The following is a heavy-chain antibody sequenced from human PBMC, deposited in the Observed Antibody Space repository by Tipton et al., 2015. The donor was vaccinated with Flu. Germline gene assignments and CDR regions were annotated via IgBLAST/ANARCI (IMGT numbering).Heavy chain of an antibody. CDR2: IYYSGST. D-gene: IGHD1-26*01. Sequence: TLSLTCTVSGGSISSYYWSWIRQPPGKGLEWIGYIYYSGSTNYNPSLKSRVTISVDTSKNQFSLKLSSVTAADTAVYYCARAPDGIVGATVFDYWGQGTLVTVSS. J-gene: IGHJ4*02. CDR1: GGSISSYY. CDR3: ARAPDGIVGATVFDY. V-gene: IGHV4-59*01.